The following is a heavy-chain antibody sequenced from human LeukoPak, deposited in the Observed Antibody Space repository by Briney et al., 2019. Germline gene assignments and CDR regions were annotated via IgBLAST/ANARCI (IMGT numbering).Heavy chain of an antibody. CDR2: IYYSGST. V-gene: IGHV4-39*07. Sequence: PSETLSLTCTVSGGSISSSSYYWGWIRQPPGKGLEWIGSIYYSGSTYYNPSLKSRVTISVDTSKNQFSLKLSSVTAADTAVYYCARGPLSGSYPRPDAFDIWGQGTMVTVSS. CDR1: GGSISSSSYY. J-gene: IGHJ3*02. D-gene: IGHD1-26*01. CDR3: ARGPLSGSYPRPDAFDI.